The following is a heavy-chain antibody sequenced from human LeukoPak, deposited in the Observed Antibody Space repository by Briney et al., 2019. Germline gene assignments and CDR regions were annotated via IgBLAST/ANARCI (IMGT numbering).Heavy chain of an antibody. V-gene: IGHV4-34*01. D-gene: IGHD3-3*01. CDR3: ARRGEPTIFGVVLNYYMDG. J-gene: IGHJ6*03. CDR2: INLSGST. Sequence: SETLSLTCAVYGASFSGYYWSWIRQPPGKGLEWNGEINLSGSTNNNPPLKSRFTMSEDTSKNQFFLKLSSVTAADRAVYYWARRGEPTIFGVVLNYYMDGGGKGSTVTASS. CDR1: GASFSGYY.